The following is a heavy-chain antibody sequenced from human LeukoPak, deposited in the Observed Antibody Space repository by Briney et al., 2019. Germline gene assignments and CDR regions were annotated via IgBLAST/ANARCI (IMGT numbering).Heavy chain of an antibody. CDR2: INPNSGGT. CDR1: GYTFTGYY. D-gene: IGHD6-13*01. Sequence: GASVKVSCKASGYTFTGYYMNWVRQAPGQGLEWMGWINPNSGGTNYAQKFQGRVTMTRDTSISTAYMELSRLRSDDTAVYYCASPYGYSSSWYIFGYWGQGTLVTVSS. J-gene: IGHJ4*02. CDR3: ASPYGYSSSWYIFGY. V-gene: IGHV1-2*02.